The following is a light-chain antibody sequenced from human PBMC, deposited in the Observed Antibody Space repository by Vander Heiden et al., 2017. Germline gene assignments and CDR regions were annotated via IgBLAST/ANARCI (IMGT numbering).Light chain of an antibody. CDR1: SSYTGNNS. J-gene: IGLJ1*01. CDR2: YDN. CDR3: AAWDIGLNGYV. V-gene: IGLV1-36*01. Sequence: QTVLTQPPSVSDAPGQRVTISCSVGSSYTGNNSVSWYQQLPGTAPKLLIYYDNLLPSGVSDRFSGSKSGTSASLAIGGLQSDDEADYYCAAWDIGLNGYVFGTGTKVTVL.